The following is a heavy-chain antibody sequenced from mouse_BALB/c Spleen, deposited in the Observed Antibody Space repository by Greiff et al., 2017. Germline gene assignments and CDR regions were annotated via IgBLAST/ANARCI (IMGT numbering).Heavy chain of an antibody. Sequence: EVQRVESGGGLVKPGGSLKLSCAASGFAFSSYDMSWVRQTPEKRLEWVAYISSGGGSTYYPDTVKGRFTISRDNAKNTLYLQMSSLKSEDTAMYYCAREGFYYALDYWGQGTTLTVSS. CDR3: AREGFYYALDY. J-gene: IGHJ2*01. CDR1: GFAFSSYD. D-gene: IGHD1-1*01. CDR2: ISSGGGST. V-gene: IGHV5-12-1*01.